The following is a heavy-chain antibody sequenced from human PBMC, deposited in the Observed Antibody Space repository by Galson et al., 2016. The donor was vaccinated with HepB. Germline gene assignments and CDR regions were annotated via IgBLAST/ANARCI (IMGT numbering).Heavy chain of an antibody. CDR3: ARGSTNSLNAFDF. V-gene: IGHV3-66*01. J-gene: IGHJ3*01. Sequence: SLRLSCAASGFSVSRNYMNWVRQAPGKGLEWVSVIYSGGSIYYADSVKGRFIISRDNSKSTLYLQMNSLRAEDTAVYYCARGSTNSLNAFDFWGQGTLVTVSS. CDR2: IYSGGSI. CDR1: GFSVSRNY. D-gene: IGHD2-2*01.